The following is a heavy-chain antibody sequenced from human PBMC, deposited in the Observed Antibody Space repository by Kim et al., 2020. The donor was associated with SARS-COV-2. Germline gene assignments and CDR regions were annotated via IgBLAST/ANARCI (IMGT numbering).Heavy chain of an antibody. CDR3: ARFWSGYFQPIYGMDV. D-gene: IGHD3-3*01. V-gene: IGHV3-11*03. J-gene: IGHJ6*02. CDR1: GFTFSDYY. CDR2: ISSSSSYT. Sequence: GGSLRLSCAASGFTFSDYYMSWIRQAPGKGLEWVSYISSSSSYTNYADSVKGRFTISRDNAKNSLYLQMNSLRAEDTAVYYCARFWSGYFQPIYGMDVWGQGTTVTVSS.